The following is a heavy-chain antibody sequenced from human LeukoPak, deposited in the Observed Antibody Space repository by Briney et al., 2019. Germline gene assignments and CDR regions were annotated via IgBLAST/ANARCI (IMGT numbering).Heavy chain of an antibody. CDR1: GGSFSGYY. CDR2: INHSGST. D-gene: IGHD3-16*02. V-gene: IGHV4-34*01. CDR3: ARGDYVWGSYPSLIDY. J-gene: IGHJ4*02. Sequence: PSETLSLTCAVYGGSFSGYYWSWIRQPPGKGLEWIGEINHSGSTNYNPSLKSRVTISVDMSKNQFSLKLSSVTAADTAVYYCARGDYVWGSYPSLIDYWGQGTLVTVSS.